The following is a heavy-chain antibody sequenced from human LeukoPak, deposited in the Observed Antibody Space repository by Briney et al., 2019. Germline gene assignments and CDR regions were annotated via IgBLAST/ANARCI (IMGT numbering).Heavy chain of an antibody. Sequence: SETLSLTCTVSGGSFSPYYWNWIRQPPGKGLEWIGYVHYTGSTNYNPSLRSRIAISVATSKNQFSLRLNSVTAADTAVYYCARDGLEWEPFDYWGQGTLVTVSS. CDR2: VHYTGST. CDR1: GGSFSPYY. V-gene: IGHV4-59*01. D-gene: IGHD1-26*01. CDR3: ARDGLEWEPFDY. J-gene: IGHJ4*02.